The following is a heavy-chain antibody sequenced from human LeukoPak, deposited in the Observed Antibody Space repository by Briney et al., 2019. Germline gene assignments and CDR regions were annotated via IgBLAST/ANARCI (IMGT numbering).Heavy chain of an antibody. CDR2: INHSGST. CDR1: GGSFSGYY. D-gene: IGHD2-15*01. Sequence: PSETLSLTCAVYGGSFSGYYWSCIRQPPGKGLEWIGEINHSGSTNYNPSLKSRVTISVDTSKNQFSLKLSSVTAADTAVYYCARVGCSGGSCYGPGTYYYYYYMDVWGKGTTVTVS. V-gene: IGHV4-34*01. CDR3: ARVGCSGGSCYGPGTYYYYYYMDV. J-gene: IGHJ6*03.